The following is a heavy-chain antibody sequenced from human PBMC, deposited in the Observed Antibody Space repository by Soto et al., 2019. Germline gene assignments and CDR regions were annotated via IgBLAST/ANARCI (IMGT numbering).Heavy chain of an antibody. CDR3: ARSVAVPGAHIDY. D-gene: IGHD6-19*01. J-gene: IGHJ4*02. Sequence: SETLSLTCSVSGGSISGSYWSWIRQSPGKGLEWLGYVYYTGSTNYSPSLRSRVSISVDTSKNEFSLRLSSVTAADTAVYFCARSVAVPGAHIDYWGQGTQVTVFS. V-gene: IGHV4-59*01. CDR2: VYYTGST. CDR1: GGSISGSY.